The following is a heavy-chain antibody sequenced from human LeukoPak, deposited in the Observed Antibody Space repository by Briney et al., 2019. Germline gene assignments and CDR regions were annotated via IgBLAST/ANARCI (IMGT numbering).Heavy chain of an antibody. CDR3: ARDRYYDSSGYSY. J-gene: IGHJ4*02. CDR2: ISAYNGNT. V-gene: IGHV1-18*01. CDR1: GYTFTSYG. Sequence: GASVKFSCKASGYTFTSYGISWVRQAPGQGREWMGWISAYNGNTNYAQKLQARVTMTTDTSTSTAYMELRRLRSDDTAMYYCARDRYYDSSGYSYWGQGTLVTVSS. D-gene: IGHD3-22*01.